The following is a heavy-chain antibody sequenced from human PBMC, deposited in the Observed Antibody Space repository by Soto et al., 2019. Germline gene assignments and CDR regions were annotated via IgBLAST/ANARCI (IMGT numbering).Heavy chain of an antibody. Sequence: EVQLLDSGGGLVQPGGSLKLSCAASGLTFSNYAMTWVRQGPGKGLEWVSGISGSGGRSYYADSVKGRFTISRDNSKSTLYLQMNSLRAEDTAVYYCAKAYFVWSSEQPYYFDYWGQGTLVTVSS. D-gene: IGHD3-16*01. V-gene: IGHV3-23*01. CDR1: GLTFSNYA. CDR2: ISGSGGRS. J-gene: IGHJ4*02. CDR3: AKAYFVWSSEQPYYFDY.